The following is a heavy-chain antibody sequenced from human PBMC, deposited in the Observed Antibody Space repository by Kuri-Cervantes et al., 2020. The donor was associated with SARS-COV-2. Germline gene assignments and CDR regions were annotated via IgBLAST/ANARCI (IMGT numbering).Heavy chain of an antibody. CDR1: GFTFSNYW. CDR2: INSDGSST. Sequence: GGSLRLSCAASGFTFSNYWMHWVRQAPGKGLVWVSRINSDGSSTSYADSVKGRFTISRDNAKNTLYLQMNSLRAEDTAVYYCAKDPASLRRQLGGSSNYYGMDVRGQGTTVTVSS. J-gene: IGHJ6*02. V-gene: IGHV3-74*01. CDR3: AKDPASLRRQLGGSSNYYGMDV. D-gene: IGHD6-6*01.